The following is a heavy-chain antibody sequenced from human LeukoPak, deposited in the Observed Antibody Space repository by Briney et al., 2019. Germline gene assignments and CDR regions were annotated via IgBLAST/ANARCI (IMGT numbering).Heavy chain of an antibody. Sequence: GASVKVSCKASGYTFNSYYIHWVRQAPGQGLDWMGIINPSGGNTRYPQKFQDRVTMTRDTSTSTVYMELSSLKSDDTAIYYCARGVFGELEKLMFQHWGQGTLVTVSS. D-gene: IGHD3-10*02. CDR1: GYTFNSYY. J-gene: IGHJ1*01. V-gene: IGHV1-46*02. CDR3: ARGVFGELEKLMFQH. CDR2: INPSGGNT.